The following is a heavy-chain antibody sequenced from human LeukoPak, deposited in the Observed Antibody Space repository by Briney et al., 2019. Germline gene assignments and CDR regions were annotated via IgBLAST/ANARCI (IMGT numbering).Heavy chain of an antibody. CDR1: GFTFSNYA. D-gene: IGHD5-12*01. CDR3: AKGHIVATITNPPPYYFDY. Sequence: GGSLRLSCAASGFTFSNYAMHWVRQAPGKGLEWVAVISYDGKKTYYADSVKGRFTISRDNSKNTLYLQMNSLRAEDTAVYYCAKGHIVATITNPPPYYFDYWGQGTLVTVSS. J-gene: IGHJ4*02. V-gene: IGHV3-30*04. CDR2: ISYDGKKT.